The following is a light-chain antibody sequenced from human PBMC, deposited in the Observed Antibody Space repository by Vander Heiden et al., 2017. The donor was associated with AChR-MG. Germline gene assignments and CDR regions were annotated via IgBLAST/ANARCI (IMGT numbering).Light chain of an antibody. J-gene: IGKJ1*01. CDR1: QSISSW. CDR2: KAT. CDR3: QQDNTYPWT. Sequence: DIQMTQSPSTLSASVGDRVTITCRASQSISSWLAWYQQKPGKAPKLLISKATNLESGVPSRFSGSGSGTEFTLTISSLQPDDFATYHCQQDNTYPWTFGQGTKVEIK. V-gene: IGKV1-5*03.